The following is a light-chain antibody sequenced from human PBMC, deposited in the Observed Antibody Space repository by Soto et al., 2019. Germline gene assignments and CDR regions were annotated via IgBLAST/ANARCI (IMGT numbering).Light chain of an antibody. CDR2: AAS. V-gene: IGKV1-39*01. Sequence: DIQMTQSPSSLSASVGDRVTITCRASQDISSYLNWYQQKPGKAPKLLIYAASTLQSGVPSRFSGSGSGTDFTLTISSLQPEDFATYYCQQSFSTPPTFGQGTKLEIE. CDR3: QQSFSTPPT. J-gene: IGKJ2*01. CDR1: QDISSY.